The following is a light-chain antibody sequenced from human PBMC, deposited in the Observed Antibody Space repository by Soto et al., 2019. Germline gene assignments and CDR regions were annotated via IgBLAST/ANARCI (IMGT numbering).Light chain of an antibody. Sequence: EIVLTQSPATLSLSPGERSTLSCRASQSVINYLAWYQHKPGQAPRLLIYDASNRATGIPARFSGSGSGTDFTLTISSLEPEDFAVYYCQQRTSWPGTFGQGTKVDIK. CDR3: QQRTSWPGT. CDR1: QSVINY. J-gene: IGKJ2*01. CDR2: DAS. V-gene: IGKV3-11*01.